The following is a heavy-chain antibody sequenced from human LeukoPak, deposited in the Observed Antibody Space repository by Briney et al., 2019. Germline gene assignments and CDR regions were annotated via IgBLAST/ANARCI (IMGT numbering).Heavy chain of an antibody. V-gene: IGHV4-39*07. CDR1: GGFISSSTYV. CDR2: IYYTGRT. J-gene: IGHJ6*03. Sequence: SDTLSLTCTVSGGFISSSTYVWGWVRQPPGRGLEWIGSIYYTGRTNYNPSLKSRVTISVDTSKNHFSLKLSSVTAADTAVYYCARTPDNHYYYMDVWGKGTTVTVSS. D-gene: IGHD3-22*01. CDR3: ARTPDNHYYYMDV.